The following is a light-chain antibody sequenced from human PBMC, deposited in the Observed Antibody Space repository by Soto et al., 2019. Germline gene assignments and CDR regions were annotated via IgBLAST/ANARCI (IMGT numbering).Light chain of an antibody. V-gene: IGKV1-39*01. CDR2: AAS. Sequence: DIQMTQSPSSLSASVGDRVTITCRASQSISSYLNWYQQKPGKAPKLLIYAASSLQSGVPSRFSGSASGTDFTLTISSLQPEDFATYYCQQSYSTLWTFGQGTKVDI. CDR1: QSISSY. CDR3: QQSYSTLWT. J-gene: IGKJ1*01.